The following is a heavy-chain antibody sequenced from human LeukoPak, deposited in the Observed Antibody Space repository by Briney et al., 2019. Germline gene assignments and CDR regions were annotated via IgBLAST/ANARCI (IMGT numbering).Heavy chain of an antibody. CDR3: AKAKGYYDPHYYYYMDV. V-gene: IGHV3-43*01. Sequence: GGSLRLSCAASGFTFDDYTMHWVRQAPGKGLEWVSLISWNGVTTYYADSVKGRFTISRDNAKNSLYLQMNSLRAEDTALYYCAKAKGYYDPHYYYYMDVWGKGTTVTVSS. CDR2: ISWNGVTT. CDR1: GFTFDDYT. J-gene: IGHJ6*03. D-gene: IGHD2/OR15-2a*01.